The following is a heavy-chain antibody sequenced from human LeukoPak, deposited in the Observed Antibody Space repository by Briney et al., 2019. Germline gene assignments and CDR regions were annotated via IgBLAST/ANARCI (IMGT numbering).Heavy chain of an antibody. CDR2: IYYSGHA. Sequence: SETLSLTCTVSGGSISSSSHYWGWIRQPPGKGLEWIGSIYYSGHAYYNRSLKSRVTISVDTSKNQFSLNLSSVTAADAAVYYCARGLGLARVVPAALDYWGQGTLVTVSS. J-gene: IGHJ4*02. V-gene: IGHV4-39*01. CDR1: GGSISSSSHY. D-gene: IGHD2-2*01. CDR3: ARGLGLARVVPAALDY.